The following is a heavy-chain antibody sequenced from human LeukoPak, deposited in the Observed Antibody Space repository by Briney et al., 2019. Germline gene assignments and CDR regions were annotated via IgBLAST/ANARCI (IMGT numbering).Heavy chain of an antibody. J-gene: IGHJ4*02. CDR1: GDSIRSSRYH. V-gene: IGHV4-39*01. CDR3: ARRDYGGLLDY. D-gene: IGHD4-23*01. CDR2: SHYSGST. Sequence: SETLSLSCTVSGDSIRSSRYHWAWIRQPPGKGLEWIGSSHYSGSTYYNPSLKSRVTISVDTPKNQLSLKLNSATSSDTAVYFCARRDYGGLLDYWGQGTLVTVSS.